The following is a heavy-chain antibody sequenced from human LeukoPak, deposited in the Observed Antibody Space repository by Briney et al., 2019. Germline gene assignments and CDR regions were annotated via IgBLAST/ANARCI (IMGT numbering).Heavy chain of an antibody. J-gene: IGHJ4*02. D-gene: IGHD3-3*01. CDR3: NYDFWSGYNRLDY. CDR2: ISGSGSGSAGNT. Sequence: GGSLRLSCAASGFTFSSYAVSWVRQAPGKGLECVSTISGSGSGSAGNTYYADSVKGRFTISRDNSKNTLYLQMNSLRAEDTAIYYCNYDFWSGYNRLDYWGQGTLVTVSS. CDR1: GFTFSSYA. V-gene: IGHV3-23*01.